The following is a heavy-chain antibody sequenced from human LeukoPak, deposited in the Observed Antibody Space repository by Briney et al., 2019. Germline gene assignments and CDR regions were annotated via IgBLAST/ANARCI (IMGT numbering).Heavy chain of an antibody. CDR2: MYTSGST. J-gene: IGHJ4*02. Sequence: PSETLSLTCTVSGGSISSYYWNWIRQPAGKGLEWIGRMYTSGSTNYNPSLKSRVTMSVDRSKNQFSLKLSSVTAADTAVYYCARGRGATYYYDSSGFLLASELDYWGQGTLVTVSS. CDR1: GGSISSYY. V-gene: IGHV4-4*07. D-gene: IGHD3-22*01. CDR3: ARGRGATYYYDSSGFLLASELDY.